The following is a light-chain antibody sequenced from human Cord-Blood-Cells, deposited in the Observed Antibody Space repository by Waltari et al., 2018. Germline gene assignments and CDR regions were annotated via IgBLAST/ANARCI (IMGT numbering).Light chain of an antibody. V-gene: IGLV1-44*01. CDR2: SNN. J-gene: IGLJ7*01. CDR1: SSNIGSNT. Sequence: QSVLTQPPSASGTPGQRVTISCSGSSSNIGSNTVNWYQQLPGTAPQLRIYSNNRRPTGAPHRFSDAKSGTSASLVISGHQSEDEADYYCAAWDDSLNGPVFGGGTQLTVL. CDR3: AAWDDSLNGPV.